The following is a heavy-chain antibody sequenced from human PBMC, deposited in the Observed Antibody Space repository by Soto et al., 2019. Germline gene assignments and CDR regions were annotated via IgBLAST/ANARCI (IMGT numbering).Heavy chain of an antibody. Sequence: QAYLVQSGAEVKKPGASVRVSCRASGYSFTSYGISWVRQAPGQGLEWMGWFSPHKRSTDYTQKFQGRLTIVTDPSTSTAFLELSSLRSDDTAVYYCAREDYRIWGQGTQVTVSS. J-gene: IGHJ4*01. CDR3: AREDYRI. V-gene: IGHV1-18*01. D-gene: IGHD4-4*01. CDR2: FSPHKRST. CDR1: GYSFTSYG.